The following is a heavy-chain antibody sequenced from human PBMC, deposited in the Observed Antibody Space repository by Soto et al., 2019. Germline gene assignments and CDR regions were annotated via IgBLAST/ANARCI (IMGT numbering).Heavy chain of an antibody. D-gene: IGHD2-21*01. J-gene: IGHJ6*02. V-gene: IGHV4-34*01. CDR2: INHSGST. CDR3: VRGAIPANYGMDV. CDR1: GGSFSGYY. Sequence: PSETLSLTCAVYGGSFSGYYWSWIRQPPGKGLEWIGEINHSGSTNYNPSLKSRVTISVDTSKNQFSLKLSSVTAADTAVYYCVRGAIPANYGMDVWGQGTTVTVSS.